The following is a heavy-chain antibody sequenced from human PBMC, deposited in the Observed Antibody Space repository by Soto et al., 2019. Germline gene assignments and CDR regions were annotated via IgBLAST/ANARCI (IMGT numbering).Heavy chain of an antibody. V-gene: IGHV1-69*13. CDR2: IIPIFGTA. Sequence: ASVKVSCKASGGTFSSYAISWVRQAPGQGLEWMGGIIPIFGTANYAQKFQGRVTITADESTSTAYMELSSLRSEDTAVYYCARDLGYCSGGSCYEPTWGMDVWG. CDR3: ARDLGYCSGGSCYEPTWGMDV. J-gene: IGHJ6*02. D-gene: IGHD2-15*01. CDR1: GGTFSSYA.